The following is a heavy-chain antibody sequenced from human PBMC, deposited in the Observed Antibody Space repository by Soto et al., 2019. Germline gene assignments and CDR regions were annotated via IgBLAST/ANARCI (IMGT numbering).Heavy chain of an antibody. CDR1: GLTFSSFW. Sequence: PGGSLRLSCAASGLTFSSFWMSWVRQAPGKGPEWVASINQDGSNKQYVDSVEGRFTISRDNAENSLYLQMNSLRAEDTAVYYCARDYRADWGPGTLVTVSS. CDR2: INQDGSNK. D-gene: IGHD1-26*01. CDR3: ARDYRAD. J-gene: IGHJ4*02. V-gene: IGHV3-7*01.